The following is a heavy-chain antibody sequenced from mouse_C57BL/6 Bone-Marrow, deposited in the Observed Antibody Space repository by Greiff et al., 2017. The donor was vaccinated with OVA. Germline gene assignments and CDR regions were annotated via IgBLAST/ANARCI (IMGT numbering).Heavy chain of an antibody. Sequence: DVHLVESGGGLVKPGGSLKLSCAASGFTFSGYAMSWVRQTPEKRLEWVATISDGGSYTYYPDNVKGRFTISRDNAKNNLYLQMSHLKSEDTAMYYGARRKLRGAIDYWGQGTSVTVSS. CDR2: ISDGGSYT. CDR3: ARRKLRGAIDY. CDR1: GFTFSGYA. D-gene: IGHD2-4*01. J-gene: IGHJ4*01. V-gene: IGHV5-4*01.